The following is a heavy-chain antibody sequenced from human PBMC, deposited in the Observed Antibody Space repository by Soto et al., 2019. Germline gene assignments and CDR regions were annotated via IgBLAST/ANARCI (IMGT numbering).Heavy chain of an antibody. V-gene: IGHV4-59*01. CDR2: VYHNGRA. J-gene: IGHJ5*02. CDR3: GREDRTSAPGGTWFHP. D-gene: IGHD6-13*01. CDR1: GGSIENYY. Sequence: PSETLSLTCNVSGGSIENYYWGWIRQAPGKGLEWIVYVYHNGRASYNPYLKSRVIISVDRYKNQFSLKLSSVSAADTAVYYCGREDRTSAPGGTWFHPWGKENLVTLSS.